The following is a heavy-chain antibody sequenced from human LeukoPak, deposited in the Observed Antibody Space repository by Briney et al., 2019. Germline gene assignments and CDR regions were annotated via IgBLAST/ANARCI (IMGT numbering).Heavy chain of an antibody. CDR1: GGSFSGYY. CDR3: ARGRIPVLRFLEWSNWFDP. J-gene: IGHJ5*02. D-gene: IGHD3-3*01. CDR2: INHSGST. V-gene: IGHV4-34*01. Sequence: SETLSLTCAVYGGSFSGYYWSWIRQPPGKGLEWIGEINHSGSTNYNPSLKSRVTISVDTSKNQFSLKLSSVTAADTAVYYCARGRIPVLRFLEWSNWFDPWGQGALVTVSS.